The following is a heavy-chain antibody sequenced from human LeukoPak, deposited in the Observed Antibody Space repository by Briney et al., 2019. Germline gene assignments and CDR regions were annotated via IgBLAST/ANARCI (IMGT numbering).Heavy chain of an antibody. D-gene: IGHD3-10*01. CDR1: GFTFSNAW. V-gene: IGHV3-15*01. CDR2: IKSKTDGGTT. J-gene: IGHJ4*02. Sequence: NPGGSLRLSCAASGFTFSNAWMSWVRQAPGKGLEWVGHIKSKTDGGTTDYAAPVKGRFTISRDDSTNTLYLQMNSLKSEDTAVYYCTTYGSGRKFDYWGQGILVTVSS. CDR3: TTYGSGRKFDY.